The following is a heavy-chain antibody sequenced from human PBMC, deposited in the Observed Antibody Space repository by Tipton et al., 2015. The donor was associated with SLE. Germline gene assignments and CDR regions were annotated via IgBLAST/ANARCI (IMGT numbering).Heavy chain of an antibody. D-gene: IGHD3-16*01. Sequence: TLFLTCTVSGGSISSHYWSWIRQPPGKGLEWIGYIYYSGSTNYNPSLKSRVTISVDTSKNQFSLKLSSVTAADTAVYYCATGGLSNWFDPWGQGTLVTVSS. CDR1: GGSISSHY. J-gene: IGHJ5*02. V-gene: IGHV4-59*11. CDR3: ATGGLSNWFDP. CDR2: IYYSGST.